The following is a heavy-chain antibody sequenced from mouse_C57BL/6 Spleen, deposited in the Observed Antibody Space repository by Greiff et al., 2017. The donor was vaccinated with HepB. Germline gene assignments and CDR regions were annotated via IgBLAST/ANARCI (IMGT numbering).Heavy chain of an antibody. J-gene: IGHJ1*03. Sequence: VQLQQSGPELVKPGASVKISCKASGYTFTDYYMNWVKQSHGKSLEWIGDINPNNGGTSYNQKFKGKATLTVDKSSSTAYMELRSLTSEDSAVYNSARRDYYSNYWYFDVWGTGTTVTVSS. CDR2: INPNNGGT. CDR1: GYTFTDYY. V-gene: IGHV1-26*01. CDR3: ARRDYYSNYWYFDV. D-gene: IGHD2-5*01.